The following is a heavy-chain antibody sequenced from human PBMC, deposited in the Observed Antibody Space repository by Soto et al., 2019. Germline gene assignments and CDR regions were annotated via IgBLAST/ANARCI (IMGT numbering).Heavy chain of an antibody. J-gene: IGHJ5*02. D-gene: IGHD3-10*01. CDR3: ARELLWFGEFAVLGPSNWFDA. CDR1: GGAFSGYY. Sequence: SGTLSLTCAVYGGAFSGYYWSWIRQPPGKGLEWIGEINHSGSTNYNPSLKSRVTISVDTSKNQFSLKLSSVTAADTAVYYCARELLWFGEFAVLGPSNWFDAWGQGTLLTVSS. CDR2: INHSGST. V-gene: IGHV4-34*01.